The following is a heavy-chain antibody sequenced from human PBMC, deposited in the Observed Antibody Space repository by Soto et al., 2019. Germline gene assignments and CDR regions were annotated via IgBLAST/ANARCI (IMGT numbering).Heavy chain of an antibody. D-gene: IGHD3-22*01. Sequence: SETLSLTCTVSGGSISSYYWSWIRQPPGKGLEWIGYIYYSGSTNYNPSLKSRVTISVDTSKNRFSLKLSSVTAADTAVYYCARGSRYYDSSGYLIDYWGQGTRVTVSS. CDR3: ARGSRYYDSSGYLIDY. J-gene: IGHJ4*02. CDR1: GGSISSYY. V-gene: IGHV4-59*01. CDR2: IYYSGST.